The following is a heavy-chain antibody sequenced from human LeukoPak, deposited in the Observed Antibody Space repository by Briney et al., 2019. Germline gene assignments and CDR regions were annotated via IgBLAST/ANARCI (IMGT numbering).Heavy chain of an antibody. D-gene: IGHD1-26*01. J-gene: IGHJ4*02. CDR2: INEDGSEK. V-gene: IGHV3-7*01. CDR1: EFSFETYW. Sequence: GGSLRLSCVALEFSFETYWMSWVRQAPGKGPEWVANINEDGSEKHYVGSVRGRFTISRDNADNSLHLQMNSLRPEDMAVYYCARGWWELHYWGQGTLVTVSS. CDR3: ARGWWELHY.